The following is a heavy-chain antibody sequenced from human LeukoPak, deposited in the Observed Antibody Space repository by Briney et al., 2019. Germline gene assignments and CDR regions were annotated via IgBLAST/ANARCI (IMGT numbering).Heavy chain of an antibody. CDR3: ARDRLAVPYYFDY. CDR2: IIPIFGTA. Sequence: WVKVSCKASGGTFSSYAISSVRQAPGQGLEWMGRIIPIFGTANYAQKFQGRVTITTDEPTSTAYMELSSLRSEDTAVYYCARDRLAVPYYFDYWGQGTLVTVSS. J-gene: IGHJ4*02. D-gene: IGHD6-19*01. V-gene: IGHV1-69*05. CDR1: GGTFSSYA.